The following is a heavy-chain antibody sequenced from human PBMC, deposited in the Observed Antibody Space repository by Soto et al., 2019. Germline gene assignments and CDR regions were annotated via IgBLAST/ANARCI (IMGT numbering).Heavy chain of an antibody. D-gene: IGHD6-19*01. V-gene: IGHV4-34*01. J-gene: IGHJ4*02. CDR2: INHSGST. CDR1: GGSFSGYY. CDR3: ARGLTVAGNYDY. Sequence: PSETLSLTCAVYGGSFSGYYWSWIRQPPGKGLEWIGEINHSGSTNYNLSLKSRVTISVDTSKNQFSLKLSSVTAADTAVYYCARGLTVAGNYDYWGQGTLVTVSS.